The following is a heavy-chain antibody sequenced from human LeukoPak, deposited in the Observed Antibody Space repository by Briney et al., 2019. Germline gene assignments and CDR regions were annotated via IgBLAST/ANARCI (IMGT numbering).Heavy chain of an antibody. Sequence: SETLSLTCAVYGGSFSGYYWSWIRQPPGKGLEWIGEINHSGSTNYNPSLKSRVTISVDTSKNQFSLKLSSVTAADTAVYYCARAVGIGRISRKTIDYWGQGTLVTVSS. CDR3: ARAVGIGRISRKTIDY. J-gene: IGHJ4*02. D-gene: IGHD3/OR15-3a*01. V-gene: IGHV4-34*01. CDR2: INHSGST. CDR1: GGSFSGYY.